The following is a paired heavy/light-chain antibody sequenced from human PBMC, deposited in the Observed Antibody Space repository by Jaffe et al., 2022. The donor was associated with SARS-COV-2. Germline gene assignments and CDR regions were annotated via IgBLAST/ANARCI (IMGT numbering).Light chain of an antibody. J-gene: IGKJ3*01. CDR1: QSISSY. CDR2: AAS. V-gene: IGKV1-39*01. Sequence: DIQMTQSPSSLSASVGDRVTITCRASQSISSYLNWYQQKPGKAPKLLIYAASSLQSGVPSRFSGSGSGTDFTLTISSLQPEDFATYYCQQSYSTPSITFGPGTKVDIK. CDR3: QQSYSTPSIT.
Heavy chain of an antibody. V-gene: IGHV1-18*01. CDR1: GYTFTSYG. CDR2: ISAYNGNT. CDR3: ARGVYCTNGVCLDYGMDV. J-gene: IGHJ6*02. D-gene: IGHD2-8*01. Sequence: QVQLVQSGAEVKKPGASVKVSCKASGYTFTSYGISWVRQAPGQGLEWMGWISAYNGNTNYAQKLQGRVTMTTDTSTSTAYMELRSLRSDDTAVYYCARGVYCTNGVCLDYGMDVWGQGTTVTVSS.